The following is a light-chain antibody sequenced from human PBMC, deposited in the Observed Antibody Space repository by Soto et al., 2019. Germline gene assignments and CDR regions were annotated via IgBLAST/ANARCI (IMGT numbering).Light chain of an antibody. CDR2: DVY. V-gene: IGLV2-14*01. CDR3: SSYTTSSTVV. Sequence: QSALTQPASVSGSPGQSITISCTGTSSDVGGYNYVSWFQQHPGKAPNLMIYDVYRRPSGVSYRFSGSKSGNTASLTISGLQAEDEAHYYCSSYTTSSTVVFGGGTKLTVL. CDR1: SSDVGGYNY. J-gene: IGLJ2*01.